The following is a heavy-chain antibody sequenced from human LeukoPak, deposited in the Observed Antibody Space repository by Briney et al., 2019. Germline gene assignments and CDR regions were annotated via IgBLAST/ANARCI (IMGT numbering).Heavy chain of an antibody. Sequence: GGSLRLSCAASGFSSSNYWMHWVRQAPGKGLVWVTRMNSDGSATYYADSVQGRFTISRDNAKNTLYLQMNSLRAEDTAMYFCAKGPNYFDSWAREPWSPSPQ. CDR2: MNSDGSAT. V-gene: IGHV3-74*01. J-gene: IGHJ4*02. CDR3: AKGPNYFDS. CDR1: GFSSSNYW.